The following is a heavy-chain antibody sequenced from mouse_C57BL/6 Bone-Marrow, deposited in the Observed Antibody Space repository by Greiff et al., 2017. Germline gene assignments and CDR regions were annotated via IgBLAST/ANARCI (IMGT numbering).Heavy chain of an antibody. Sequence: EVQLQQSGAELVKPGASVKLSCTASGFNIKDYYMHWVKQRTEQGLEWIGRIDPEDGETKYAPKFKGKATVTADTSSNTAYLQLSSLPSEDTAVYYCASVTAIVAKGRFDVWGTGTRVTVSS. CDR3: ASVTAIVAKGRFDV. V-gene: IGHV14-2*01. CDR2: IDPEDGET. J-gene: IGHJ1*03. D-gene: IGHD1-1*01. CDR1: GFNIKDYY.